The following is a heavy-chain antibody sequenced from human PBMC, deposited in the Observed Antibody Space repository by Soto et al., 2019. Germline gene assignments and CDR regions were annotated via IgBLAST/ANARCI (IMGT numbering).Heavy chain of an antibody. J-gene: IGHJ4*02. CDR1: GYSFTDYH. D-gene: IGHD3-22*01. V-gene: IGHV1-69*13. CDR3: AREVDSSGYYYFDY. Sequence: SVKVSCKASGYSFTDYHIHWVRQAPGQGLEWLGRINPIFGTANYAQKFQGRVTITADESTSTAYMELSSLRSEDTAVYYCAREVDSSGYYYFDYWGQGTLVTVSS. CDR2: INPIFGTA.